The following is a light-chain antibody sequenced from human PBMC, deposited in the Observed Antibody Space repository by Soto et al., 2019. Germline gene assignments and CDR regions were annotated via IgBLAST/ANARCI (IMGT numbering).Light chain of an antibody. CDR3: QQYGRPLWT. J-gene: IGKJ1*01. Sequence: EVVLTQSPGTLSLSPGERATLSCRASQSITSSYLAWYQQKPGQAPRLLISGTISRATGIPDRFSGSGSGTDFTLTISRLEPEDFAVYYCQQYGRPLWTFGQGTKLEIK. CDR2: GTI. CDR1: QSITSSY. V-gene: IGKV3-20*01.